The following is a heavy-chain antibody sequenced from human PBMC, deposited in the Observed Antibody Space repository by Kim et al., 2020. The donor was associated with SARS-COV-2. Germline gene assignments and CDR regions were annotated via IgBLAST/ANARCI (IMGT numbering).Heavy chain of an antibody. CDR3: ARDLYGDSRGWFDP. D-gene: IGHD4-17*01. V-gene: IGHV1-46*01. Sequence: AKKFQGKVTMTRDTSTSTAYMELSSLRSEDTAVYYCARDLYGDSRGWFDPWGQGTLVTVSS. J-gene: IGHJ5*02.